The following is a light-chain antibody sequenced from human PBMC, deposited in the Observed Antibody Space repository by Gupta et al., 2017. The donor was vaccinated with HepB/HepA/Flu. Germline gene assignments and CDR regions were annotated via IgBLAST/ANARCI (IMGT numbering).Light chain of an antibody. Sequence: QSVLTHPPSASGTPGQRVTISWSGRSANIGSKTVKWYQQLPGEAPKLIIDNNSQRPSGVPDRFSGSKSGNTASLTIRGLQAGDEAEYYCQAWHDCLNGVVFGAGTKVTVI. CDR2: NNS. CDR1: SANIGSKT. V-gene: IGLV1-44*01. J-gene: IGLJ2*01. CDR3: QAWHDCLNGVV.